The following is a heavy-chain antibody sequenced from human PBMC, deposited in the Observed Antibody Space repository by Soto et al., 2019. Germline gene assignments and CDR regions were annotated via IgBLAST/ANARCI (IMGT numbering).Heavy chain of an antibody. CDR2: INAGNGNT. D-gene: IGHD3-10*01. CDR1: GYTFTSYA. J-gene: IGHJ4*02. Sequence: QVQLVQSGAEVKKPGASVKVSCKDSGYTFTSYAMHWVRQAPGQRLEWMGWINAGNGNTKYSQKFQGRVTITRDTSASSAYMELSSLRSEDTAVYYCATSSGLLWFEESLDYWGQGTLATVSS. CDR3: ATSSGLLWFEESLDY. V-gene: IGHV1-3*01.